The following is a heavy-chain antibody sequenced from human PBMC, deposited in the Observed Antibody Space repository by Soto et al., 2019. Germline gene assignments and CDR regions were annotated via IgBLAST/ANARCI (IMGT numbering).Heavy chain of an antibody. V-gene: IGHV2-70*01. Sequence: SGPTLVNPTQTLTLTCTFSGFSLSTSGMRVSWIRQPPGKALEWFALIDWDDDKYYTTPLKTRLTISKDTSKSQVVLTMTNMDSVHTATYYCARKPDYGVAGGGAFDIWGQGKRVTVPS. CDR1: GFSLSTSGMR. D-gene: IGHD4-17*01. J-gene: IGHJ3*02. CDR3: ARKPDYGVAGGGAFDI. CDR2: IDWDDDK.